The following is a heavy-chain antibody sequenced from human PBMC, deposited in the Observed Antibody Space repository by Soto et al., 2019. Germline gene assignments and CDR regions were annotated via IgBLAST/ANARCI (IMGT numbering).Heavy chain of an antibody. D-gene: IGHD2-2*03. CDR2: IIPMLGTA. CDR3: ARERDGCYGMDV. Sequence: QVQLVQSGAEVKKPGSSVKVSCKASGGTFSTDSISWVRQAPGQGLEWMGGIIPMLGTANNAQKFQGRVTSTADESTSTAYMELSSLRAEDTAVYFCARERDGCYGMDVWGPGTTVTVAS. V-gene: IGHV1-69*16. CDR1: GGTFSTDS. J-gene: IGHJ6*02.